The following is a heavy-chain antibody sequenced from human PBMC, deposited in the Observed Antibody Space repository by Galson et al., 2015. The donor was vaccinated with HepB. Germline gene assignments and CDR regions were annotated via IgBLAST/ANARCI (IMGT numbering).Heavy chain of an antibody. CDR3: AKDRTSTASIRYFDQ. D-gene: IGHD2-2*01. CDR1: GFTFSNFA. Sequence: SLRLSCAASGFTFSNFAMIWVRQAPGKGLEWVSGISGGGTRTYHADSVKGRFTVSRDNSENTLYLQLNSLRAEDTALYYCAKDRTSTASIRYFDQWGQGTLVTVSS. CDR2: ISGGGTRT. J-gene: IGHJ4*02. V-gene: IGHV3-23*01.